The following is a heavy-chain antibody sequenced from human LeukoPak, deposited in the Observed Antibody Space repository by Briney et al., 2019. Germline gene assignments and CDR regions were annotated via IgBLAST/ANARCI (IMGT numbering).Heavy chain of an antibody. CDR2: MKGSEE. V-gene: IGHV3-7*01. CDR1: GFTFGRYW. J-gene: IGHJ5*02. D-gene: IGHD2-15*01. Sequence: AGRSLRPSSAASGFTFGRYWMSSVRQPPGKGMEWVAKMKGSEEYYVDSVQGRFTISRDNAKNSVYLQMNSLRVDDTAVYYCTRWARYCSEGSCYSWFDPWGQGTLVTVSS. CDR3: TRWARYCSEGSCYSWFDP.